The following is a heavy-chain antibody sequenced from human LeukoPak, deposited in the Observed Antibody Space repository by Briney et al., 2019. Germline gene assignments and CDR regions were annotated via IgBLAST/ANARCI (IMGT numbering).Heavy chain of an antibody. CDR1: GYTFTGYY. Sequence: AAVKVSCKASGYTFTGYYMHWVRQAPGQGLEWMGWINPNSGGTNYAQKFQGRVTMTRDTSISTAYIELSRLRSDDTAVYYCARGVLVERSHGSGSYYLPFDYWGQGTLVTVSS. CDR3: ARGVLVERSHGSGSYYLPFDY. D-gene: IGHD3-10*01. CDR2: INPNSGGT. J-gene: IGHJ4*02. V-gene: IGHV1-2*02.